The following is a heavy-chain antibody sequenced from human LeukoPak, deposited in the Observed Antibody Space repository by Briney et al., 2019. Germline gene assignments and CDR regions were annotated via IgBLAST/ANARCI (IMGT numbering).Heavy chain of an antibody. V-gene: IGHV1-8*03. Sequence: GASVKVSCKASGYTFTSYDINWVRQATGQGLEWMGWMNPNSGNTGYAQKFQGRVTITADESTSTAYMELSSLRSEDTAVCYCARPLGPITMIVALAFDIWGQGTMVTVSS. CDR3: ARPLGPITMIVALAFDI. CDR2: MNPNSGNT. CDR1: GYTFTSYD. J-gene: IGHJ3*02. D-gene: IGHD3-22*01.